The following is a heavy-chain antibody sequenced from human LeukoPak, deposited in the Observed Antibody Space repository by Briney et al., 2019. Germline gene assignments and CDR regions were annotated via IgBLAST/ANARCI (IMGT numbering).Heavy chain of an antibody. CDR2: IYYSGST. CDR1: GGSISSNTYY. V-gene: IGHV4-39*07. D-gene: IGHD3-22*01. Sequence: SETLSLTCTVSGGSISSNTYYWGWIRQPPGKGLEWIGSIYYSGSTYYNLSLKSRVTISVDTSKNQFSLKLSSVTAADTAVYFCARGPYSYDSSGAFDIWGQGTMVTVSS. CDR3: ARGPYSYDSSGAFDI. J-gene: IGHJ3*02.